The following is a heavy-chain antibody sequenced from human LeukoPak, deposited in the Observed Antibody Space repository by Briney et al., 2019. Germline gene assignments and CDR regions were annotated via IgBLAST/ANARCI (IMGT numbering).Heavy chain of an antibody. CDR2: ISSSSSYI. J-gene: IGHJ4*02. Sequence: PGGSLRLSCAASGFTFSSYSMNWVRQAPGKGLEWVSSISSSSSYIYYADSVKGRFTISRDNAKNSLYLQMNSLRAEDTAVYYCARDEEAAAGSDYWGQGTLVTVSS. CDR1: GFTFSSYS. D-gene: IGHD6-13*01. V-gene: IGHV3-21*01. CDR3: ARDEEAAAGSDY.